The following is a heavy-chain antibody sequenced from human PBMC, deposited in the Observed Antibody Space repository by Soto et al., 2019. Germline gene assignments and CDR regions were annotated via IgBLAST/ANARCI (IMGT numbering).Heavy chain of an antibody. CDR2: ISSDGSNK. CDR1: GFTFSSYI. V-gene: IGHV3-30-3*01. D-gene: IGHD6-19*01. CDR3: VRDPHRSGWYEWVSMTLSIDFDY. Sequence: QVQLVESGRGVVQPGRSLRLSCEASGFTFSSYIMHWVRQAPGKGLEWVAVISSDGSNKYYADSVKGRFSISRDNSKNTLYLQMNSLRGQDTAVYYCVRDPHRSGWYEWVSMTLSIDFDYWGQGTLVSVSS. J-gene: IGHJ4*02.